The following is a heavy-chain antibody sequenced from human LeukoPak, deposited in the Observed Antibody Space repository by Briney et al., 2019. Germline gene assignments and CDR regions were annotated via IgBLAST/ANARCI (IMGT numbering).Heavy chain of an antibody. D-gene: IGHD6-6*01. Sequence: GGSLRLSCAASGFTFSSYAMHWVRQAPGKGLEYVSAISSNGGSTYYANSVKGRFTISRDNSKNTLYLQMGSLRAEDMAVYYCARGLYSSSSGIDYWGQGTLVTVSS. CDR1: GFTFSSYA. V-gene: IGHV3-64*01. CDR3: ARGLYSSSSGIDY. CDR2: ISSNGGST. J-gene: IGHJ4*02.